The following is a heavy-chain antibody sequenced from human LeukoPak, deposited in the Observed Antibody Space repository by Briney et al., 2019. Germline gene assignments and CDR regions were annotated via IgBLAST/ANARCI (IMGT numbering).Heavy chain of an antibody. CDR1: GFTFDDYA. J-gene: IGHJ3*02. V-gene: IGHV3-43D*03. Sequence: PGGSLRLSCAASGFTFDDYAMHWVRQAPGKGLEWVSLISWDGGSTYYADSVKGRFTISRDNSKNSLYLQMNSLRAEDTAVYYCARDRSVVVGPNDAFDIWGQGTMVTVSS. CDR3: ARDRSVVVGPNDAFDI. CDR2: ISWDGGST. D-gene: IGHD2-2*01.